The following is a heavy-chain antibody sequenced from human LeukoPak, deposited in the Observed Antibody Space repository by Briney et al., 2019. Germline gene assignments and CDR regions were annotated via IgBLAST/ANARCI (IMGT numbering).Heavy chain of an antibody. V-gene: IGHV4-59*01. CDR1: GGSISTYY. Sequence: SETLSLTCTVSGGSISTYYWSWIRQPPGKGLEWIGNIYYSGSTNYNPSLKSRVTISVDTSKNQFSLELTSVTAADTAVYYCAREPYCSSSSCTSVWGQGTLVTVSS. J-gene: IGHJ4*02. D-gene: IGHD2-2*01. CDR3: AREPYCSSSSCTSV. CDR2: IYYSGST.